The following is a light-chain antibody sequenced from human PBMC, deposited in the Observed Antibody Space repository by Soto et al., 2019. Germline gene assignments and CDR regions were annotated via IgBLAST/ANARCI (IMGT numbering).Light chain of an antibody. CDR2: AAS. CDR3: QQSYSSPYT. J-gene: IGKJ2*01. V-gene: IGKV1-39*01. Sequence: DIQMTQSPSSLSASVGDRVTITCRASQSIGNYLNWYQQKPGKAPKFLIYAASSLQSGVPSRFSGSGSGTDLTLTIISLQPEDFATYYCQQSYSSPYTFGQGTKLEIK. CDR1: QSIGNY.